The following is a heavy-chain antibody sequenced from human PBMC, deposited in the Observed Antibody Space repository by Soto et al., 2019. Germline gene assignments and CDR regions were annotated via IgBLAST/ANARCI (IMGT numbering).Heavy chain of an antibody. J-gene: IGHJ4*02. D-gene: IGHD6-13*01. CDR1: GFTFNNYA. V-gene: IGHV3-23*01. CDR3: AKDRKGSITATGRAFDS. Sequence: VQLLESGGGLVQPGGSLRLSCAASGFTFNNYAMSWVRQAPGKGLEWVSGISGSGGNTYYADSAEGRFTISRDNSKNALYLQINGLRAEDTAVYYCAKDRKGSITATGRAFDSWGQGTLVTVSS. CDR2: ISGSGGNT.